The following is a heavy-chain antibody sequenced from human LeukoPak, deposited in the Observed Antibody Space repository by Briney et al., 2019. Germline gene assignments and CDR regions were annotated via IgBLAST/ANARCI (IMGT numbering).Heavy chain of an antibody. D-gene: IGHD4-17*01. CDR2: INPDSGDT. CDR3: ARDSGASY. Sequence: ASVKVSCKASGYSFTGYYLNWVRQAPGQGLEWMGWINPDSGDTNYAQKFQGRVTMTRDTSISIAYMELSGLRLDDTAVYYCARDSGASYWGQGSLVTVSS. J-gene: IGHJ4*02. V-gene: IGHV1-2*02. CDR1: GYSFTGYY.